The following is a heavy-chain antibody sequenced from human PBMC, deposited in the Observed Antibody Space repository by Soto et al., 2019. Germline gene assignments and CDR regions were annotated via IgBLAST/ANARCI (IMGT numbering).Heavy chain of an antibody. J-gene: IGHJ4*02. Sequence: VGSLRLSCVASGFTFSNYGMHWVRQAPGKGLEWVAGIDYNEINQYYIDPVEGRFTISRDQSKNTLYLQMNSLRAEDTAVYYCARDFCPVPTCYDLWGQGVLVTVSS. CDR2: IDYNEINQ. V-gene: IGHV3-33*01. CDR1: GFTFSNYG. D-gene: IGHD2-2*01. CDR3: ARDFCPVPTCYDL.